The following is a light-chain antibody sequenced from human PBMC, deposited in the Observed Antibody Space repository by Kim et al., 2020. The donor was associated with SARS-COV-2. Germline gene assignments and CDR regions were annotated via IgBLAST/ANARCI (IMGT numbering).Light chain of an antibody. CDR1: QGISNY. CDR2: GAS. CDR3: QKYKRAPRT. J-gene: IGKJ1*01. V-gene: IGKV1-27*01. Sequence: DIQMTQSPSSLSASVGDRVTITCRASQGISNYLAWYQQRAGEVPRLLIYGASTLQSGVPSRFSGSGSGTDFTLTISSLQPEDVAIYYCQKYKRAPRTFGQGTKVDIK.